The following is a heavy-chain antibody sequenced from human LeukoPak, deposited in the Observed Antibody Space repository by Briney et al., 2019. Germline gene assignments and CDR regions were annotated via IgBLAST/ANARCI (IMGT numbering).Heavy chain of an antibody. V-gene: IGHV1-8*01. CDR1: GYTFTSYD. CDR2: MNPNSGNT. J-gene: IGHJ4*02. Sequence: GASVKVSCKASGYTFTSYDINWVRQATGQGLEWMGWMNPNSGNTGYAQKFQDRVTMTRDMSTSTVYMELSSLRSEDTAVYYCARVSTRGFDYWGQGTLVTVSS. D-gene: IGHD1-1*01. CDR3: ARVSTRGFDY.